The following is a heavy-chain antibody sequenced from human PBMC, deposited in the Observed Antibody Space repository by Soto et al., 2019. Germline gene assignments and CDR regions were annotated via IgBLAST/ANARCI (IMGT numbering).Heavy chain of an antibody. CDR1: GFTFSSYA. CDR3: AKDRRITIFGVVILTGGMDV. V-gene: IGHV3-23*01. J-gene: IGHJ6*02. CDR2: ISGSGGST. Sequence: VQLLESGGGLVQPGGSLRLSCAASGFTFSSYAMSWVRQAPGKGLEWVSAISGSGGSTYYADSVKGRFTISSDNSKNTFYQQMNSLRAEDTAVYYCAKDRRITIFGVVILTGGMDVWGQGTTVTVSS. D-gene: IGHD3-3*01.